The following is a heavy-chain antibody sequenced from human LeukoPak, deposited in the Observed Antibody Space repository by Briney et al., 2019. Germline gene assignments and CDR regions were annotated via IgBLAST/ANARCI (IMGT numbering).Heavy chain of an antibody. Sequence: SETLSLTCIVSGDSTSSFYWNWIRQSAGKGVEGIGRFYNSGNIKYNPSLKSRVTMSVDTSQKQFSLKLSSVTAADTAVYYCARDNPVDYYNNYGMDVWGQGITVTVSS. CDR3: ARDNPVDYYNNYGMDV. CDR2: FYNSGNI. V-gene: IGHV4-4*07. CDR1: GDSTSSFY. J-gene: IGHJ6*02.